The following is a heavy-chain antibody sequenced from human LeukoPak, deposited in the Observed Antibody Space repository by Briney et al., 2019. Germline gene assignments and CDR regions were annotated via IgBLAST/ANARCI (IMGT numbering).Heavy chain of an antibody. CDR3: AITNWRLWPTYDY. V-gene: IGHV3-21*01. D-gene: IGHD5-18*01. CDR2: ISSSSYI. CDR1: GFTFSSYE. J-gene: IGHJ4*02. Sequence: NPGGSLRLSCAASGFTFSSYEMNWVRQAPGKGLEWVSSISSSSYIYYADSVKGRFTISRDNAKNSLYLQMNSLRAEDTAVYYCAITNWRLWPTYDYWGQGTLVTVSS.